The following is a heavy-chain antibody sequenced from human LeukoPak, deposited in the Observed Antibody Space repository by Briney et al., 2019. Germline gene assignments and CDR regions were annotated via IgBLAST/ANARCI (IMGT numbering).Heavy chain of an antibody. Sequence: SQTLSLTCTVSGGSISSGSYYWSWIRQPAGKGLEWIGRIYTSGSTNYNPSLKSRVTISVDTSKNQSSLKLSSVTAADTAVYYCARDRQVNYYYYGMDVWGQGTTVTVSS. J-gene: IGHJ6*02. V-gene: IGHV4-61*02. CDR1: GGSISSGSYY. CDR3: ARDRQVNYYYYGMDV. CDR2: IYTSGST. D-gene: IGHD3-10*01.